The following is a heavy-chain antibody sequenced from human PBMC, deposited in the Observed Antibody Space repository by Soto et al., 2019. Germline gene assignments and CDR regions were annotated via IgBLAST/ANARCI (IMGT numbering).Heavy chain of an antibody. J-gene: IGHJ5*02. CDR3: ARHSPYGDYLSVWFDP. Sequence: KTSETLSLTCTVSGGSISSSSYYWGWIRQPPGKGLEWIGSIYYSGSTYYNPSLKSRVTISVDTSKNQFSLKLSSVTAADTAVYYCARHSPYGDYLSVWFDPWGQGTLVTVSS. CDR1: GGSISSSSYY. CDR2: IYYSGST. D-gene: IGHD4-17*01. V-gene: IGHV4-39*01.